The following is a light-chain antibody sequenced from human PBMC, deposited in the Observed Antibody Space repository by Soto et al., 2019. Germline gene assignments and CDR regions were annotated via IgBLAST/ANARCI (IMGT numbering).Light chain of an antibody. Sequence: QSALTQPRSVSGSPGQSVTISCTGTSRDVGGYNYVSWYQQRPGEPPNLIIYDVSERPSGVPDRFSGSKSGNTASLTISGLQAEDEADYSCCSYAGTYIFYDFGTGTKLTVL. V-gene: IGLV2-11*01. J-gene: IGLJ1*01. CDR2: DVS. CDR1: SRDVGGYNY. CDR3: CSYAGTYIFYD.